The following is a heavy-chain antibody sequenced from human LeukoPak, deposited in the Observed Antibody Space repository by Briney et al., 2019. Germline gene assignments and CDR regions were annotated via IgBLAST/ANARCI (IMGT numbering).Heavy chain of an antibody. V-gene: IGHV2-5*02. D-gene: IGHD3-22*01. Sequence: SGPTLVNPTQTLTLTCTFSGFSLSTSGVGVGWIRQPPGKALEWLALIYWDDDKRYSPSLKSRLTITKDTSKNQVVLTMANMDPVDTAKYYCYSAPYYYDSSGYYDYYYYYYMDVWGKGTTVTVSS. J-gene: IGHJ6*03. CDR3: YSAPYYYDSSGYYDYYYYYYMDV. CDR1: GFSLSTSGVG. CDR2: IYWDDDK.